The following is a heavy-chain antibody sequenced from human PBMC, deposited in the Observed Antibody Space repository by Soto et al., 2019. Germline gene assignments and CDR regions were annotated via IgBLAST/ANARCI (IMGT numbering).Heavy chain of an antibody. CDR1: GFSLSTSGVG. J-gene: IGHJ4*02. CDR3: AHTYGDYVGFDY. CDR2: IYWDDDK. V-gene: IGHV2-5*02. D-gene: IGHD4-17*01. Sequence: QITLXXXXPXLVXPTQTLTLTCTFSGFSLSTSGVGVGWIRQPPGKALEWLALIYWDDDKRYSPSLKSRLTITKDTSKNQVVLTMTNMDPVDTATYYCAHTYGDYVGFDYWGQGTLVTVSS.